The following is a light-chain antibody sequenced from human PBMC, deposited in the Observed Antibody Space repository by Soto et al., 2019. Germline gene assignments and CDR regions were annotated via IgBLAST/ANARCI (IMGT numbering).Light chain of an antibody. J-gene: IGKJ1*01. Sequence: DMHMTQSPSTLSGSLLDIVAMTFLASQSISSRLAWYQQKPGKAPKLLIYDASSWESGVPARFSGSGSGTEFTLTISSLEPDDFAAYYCQQYNNYPWTFGQGTKVDIK. CDR1: QSISSR. CDR2: DAS. CDR3: QQYNNYPWT. V-gene: IGKV1-5*01.